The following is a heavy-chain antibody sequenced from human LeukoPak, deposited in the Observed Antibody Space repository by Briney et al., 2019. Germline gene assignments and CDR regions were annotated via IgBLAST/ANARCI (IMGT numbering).Heavy chain of an antibody. CDR1: GFTFSSYG. D-gene: IGHD5-12*01. CDR2: IWYDGSNK. Sequence: GGSLRLSCAASGFTFSSYGMPWVRQAPGKGLEWVAVIWYDGSNKYYADSVKGRFTISRDNSKNTLYLQMNSLRAEDTAVYYCARENRFGRSGYAFDYWGQGTLVTVPS. J-gene: IGHJ4*02. V-gene: IGHV3-33*01. CDR3: ARENRFGRSGYAFDY.